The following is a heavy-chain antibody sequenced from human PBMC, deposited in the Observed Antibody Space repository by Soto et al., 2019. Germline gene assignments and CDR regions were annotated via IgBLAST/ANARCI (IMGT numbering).Heavy chain of an antibody. J-gene: IGHJ3*02. D-gene: IGHD3-22*01. Sequence: GGSLRLSCAASGFTFSSFAMSWVRQAPGKGLEWVSAISGSGGSTYYADSVKGRFTISRDNSKNTLYLQMNSLRAEDTAVYYCAKDVTPSMIPHGFDIWGQGTMVTVSS. CDR2: ISGSGGST. V-gene: IGHV3-23*01. CDR3: AKDVTPSMIPHGFDI. CDR1: GFTFSSFA.